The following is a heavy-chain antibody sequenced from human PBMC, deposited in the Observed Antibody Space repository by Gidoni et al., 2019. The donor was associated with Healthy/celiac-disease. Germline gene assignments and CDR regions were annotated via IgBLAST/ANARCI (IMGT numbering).Heavy chain of an antibody. D-gene: IGHD2-2*01. CDR3: ARLPYYCSSTSCRPVSVDY. CDR1: GGSFSGYY. Sequence: QVQLQQWGAGLLKPSETLSLTCAVYGGSFSGYYWSWIRQPPGKGLEWIGEINHSGSTNYNPSLKSRVTISVDTSKNQFSLKLSSVTAADTAVYYCARLPYYCSSTSCRPVSVDYWGQGTLVTVSS. J-gene: IGHJ4*02. V-gene: IGHV4-34*01. CDR2: INHSGST.